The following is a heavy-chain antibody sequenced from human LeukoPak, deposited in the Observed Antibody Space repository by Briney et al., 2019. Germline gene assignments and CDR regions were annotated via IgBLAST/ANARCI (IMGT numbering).Heavy chain of an antibody. D-gene: IGHD2-15*01. V-gene: IGHV3-7*03. Sequence: GGSLRLSCSASGFTFSTYWMSWVRRAPGKGLEWVANMRRDGNEIYYLDSVRGRFTISRDNAKNTLYLQMNSLRAEDTAVYYCAKDSYCSGGSCYYVWGQGTLVTVSS. CDR3: AKDSYCSGGSCYYV. CDR1: GFTFSTYW. CDR2: MRRDGNEI. J-gene: IGHJ4*02.